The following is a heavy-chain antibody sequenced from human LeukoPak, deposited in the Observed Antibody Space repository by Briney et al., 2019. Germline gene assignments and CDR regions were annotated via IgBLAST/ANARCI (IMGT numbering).Heavy chain of an antibody. D-gene: IGHD1-26*01. CDR3: ARASSGWELLSYYYMDV. J-gene: IGHJ6*03. V-gene: IGHV1-18*01. Sequence: ASVKVSCKASGYTFTSYGISWVRQAPGQGLEWMGWISAYNGNTNYAQKLQGRVTMTTDTSTSTAYMELRSLRSDDTAVYYCARASSGWELLSYYYMDVWGKGTTVAISS. CDR2: ISAYNGNT. CDR1: GYTFTSYG.